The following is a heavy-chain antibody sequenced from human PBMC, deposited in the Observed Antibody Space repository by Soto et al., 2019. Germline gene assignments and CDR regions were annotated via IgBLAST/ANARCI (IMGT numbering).Heavy chain of an antibody. CDR2: TSGSGGST. CDR3: AKVIVMITAAGDYFDH. J-gene: IGHJ4*02. CDR1: GFTFTNYA. Sequence: EVQLLESGGGLVHPGGSLRLSCAASGFTFTNYAMSWVRQAPGKGLEWVSVTSGSGGSTYYADSVKGRFTISRDNSKNTLYLQMDSLRAEDTAVYYCAKVIVMITAAGDYFDHWGQGTLVTVSS. D-gene: IGHD3-22*01. V-gene: IGHV3-23*01.